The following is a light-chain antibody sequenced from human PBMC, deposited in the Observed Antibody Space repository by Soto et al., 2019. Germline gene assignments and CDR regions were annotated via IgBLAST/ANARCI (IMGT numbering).Light chain of an antibody. CDR1: QSVSSSY. Sequence: EIVLTQSPDTLSLSPGDRATLSCRASQSVSSSYLAWYQQKPGQAPGLLIYGASSRASGIPDRFSGSGSGTDFTLTISRLEPEDFAVYYCQQYVSSPTFGGGTKVEIK. V-gene: IGKV3-20*01. CDR3: QQYVSSPT. J-gene: IGKJ4*01. CDR2: GAS.